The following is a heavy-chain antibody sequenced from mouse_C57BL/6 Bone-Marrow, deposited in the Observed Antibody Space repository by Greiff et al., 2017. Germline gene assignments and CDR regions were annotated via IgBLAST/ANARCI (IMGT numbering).Heavy chain of an antibody. J-gene: IGHJ3*01. CDR2: INPYNGGT. D-gene: IGHD1-1*01. CDR1: GYTFTDYY. CDR3: ARSPYYYGSSAFAY. V-gene: IGHV1-19*01. Sequence: VQLQQSGPVLVKPGASVKMSCKASGYTFTDYYMNWVKQSHGKSLEWIGVINPYNGGTSYNQKFKGKATLTVDKSSSTAYMELNSLTSEDSAVYYCARSPYYYGSSAFAYWGQGTLVTVSA.